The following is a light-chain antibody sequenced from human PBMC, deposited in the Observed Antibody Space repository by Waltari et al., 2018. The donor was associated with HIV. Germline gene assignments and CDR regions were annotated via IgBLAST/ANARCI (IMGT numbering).Light chain of an antibody. CDR1: NSKFGANY. CDR3: ATWDDSLSLWV. Sequence: QSVHTQPPSASGTPGQRVTISCSRSNSKFGANYVYCYPQFPGAAPKLRIYRNSQRPSEVPDRFPGSKSGTSASLAISGLRSDDEANYYCATWDDSLSLWVFGGGTQLTVL. J-gene: IGLJ3*02. CDR2: RNS. V-gene: IGLV1-47*01.